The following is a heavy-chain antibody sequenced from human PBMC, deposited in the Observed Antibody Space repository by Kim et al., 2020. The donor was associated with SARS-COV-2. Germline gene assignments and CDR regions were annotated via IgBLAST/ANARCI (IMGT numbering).Heavy chain of an antibody. CDR2: INHSGST. CDR1: GGSFSGYY. V-gene: IGHV4-34*01. CDR3: VRVRGYDFWSGYRARYYFDY. J-gene: IGHJ4*02. Sequence: SETLSLTCAVYGGSFSGYYWSWIRQPPGKGLEWIGEINHSGSTNYNPSLKSRVTISVDTSKNQFSLKLSSVTAADTAVYYCVRVRGYDFWSGYRARYYFDYWGQGTLVTVSS. D-gene: IGHD3-3*01.